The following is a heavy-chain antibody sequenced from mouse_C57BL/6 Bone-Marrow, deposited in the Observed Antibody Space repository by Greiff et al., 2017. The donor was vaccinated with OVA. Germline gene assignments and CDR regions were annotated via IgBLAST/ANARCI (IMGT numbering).Heavy chain of an antibody. Sequence: EVQLQESGPVLVKPGASVKMSCKASGYTFTDYYMNWVKQSHGKSLEWIGVINPYNGGTSYNQKFKGKATLTVDKSSSTAYMELNSLTSEDSAVYYCVSYRPAWFAYWGQGTLVTVSA. CDR2: INPYNGGT. D-gene: IGHD1-1*01. CDR3: VSYRPAWFAY. J-gene: IGHJ3*01. V-gene: IGHV1-19*01. CDR1: GYTFTDYY.